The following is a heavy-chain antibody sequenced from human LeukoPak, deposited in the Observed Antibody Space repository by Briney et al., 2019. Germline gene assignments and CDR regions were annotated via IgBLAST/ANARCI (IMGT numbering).Heavy chain of an antibody. V-gene: IGHV1-18*01. Sequence: RGASVRVSCKASGYTFTSFGISWVRQAPGQGLEWMGWISPYNGNTNYPQKVQGRITVTTDTSTSTAYMELRSLRSDDTAVYYCARDKNHYDTRGDFWGQGTLVTVSS. J-gene: IGHJ4*02. D-gene: IGHD3-22*01. CDR2: ISPYNGNT. CDR3: ARDKNHYDTRGDF. CDR1: GYTFTSFG.